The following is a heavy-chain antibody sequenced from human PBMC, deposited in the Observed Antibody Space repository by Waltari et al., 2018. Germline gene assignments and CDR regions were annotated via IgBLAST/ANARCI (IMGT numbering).Heavy chain of an antibody. CDR3: ARGGITMVRGVITHYYYYGMDV. J-gene: IGHJ6*02. D-gene: IGHD3-10*01. Sequence: QVQLVQSGAEVKKPGASVKVSCKASGYTFTSYDINWVRQATGQGLEWMGWMNPNSGNTGYAQKFQGRVTMTRNTSISTAYMELSSLRSEDTAVYYCARGGITMVRGVITHYYYYGMDVWGQGTTVTVSS. CDR1: GYTFTSYD. CDR2: MNPNSGNT. V-gene: IGHV1-8*01.